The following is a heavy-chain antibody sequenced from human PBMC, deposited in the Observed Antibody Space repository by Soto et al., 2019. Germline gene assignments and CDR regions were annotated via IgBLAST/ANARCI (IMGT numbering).Heavy chain of an antibody. V-gene: IGHV4-31*03. Sequence: QVQLQASGPGLVKPSHTLSLTCTVSGGSIRSEGYYWTWIRQHPGKGLEWIGYIYASGNTYSKPYLKSRLAISMDTSSNEFSLTLTSVTAADTAIYFWAIGRGAVLFSDSWGQGSLVTVSS. CDR1: GGSIRSEGYY. CDR3: AIGRGAVLFSDS. D-gene: IGHD5-12*01. CDR2: IYASGNT. J-gene: IGHJ4*02.